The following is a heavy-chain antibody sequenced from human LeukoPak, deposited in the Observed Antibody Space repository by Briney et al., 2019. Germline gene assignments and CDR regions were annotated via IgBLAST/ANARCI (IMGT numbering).Heavy chain of an antibody. CDR2: INHSGST. J-gene: IGHJ4*02. D-gene: IGHD2-21*02. Sequence: PSETLSLTCAVYGGSFSGYYWRWIRQPPGKGLEWIGEINHSGSTNYNPSLKSRVTISVDTSKNQFSLKLSSVTAADTAVYYCARGGQPQYCGGDCYYFDYWGQGTLVTVSS. V-gene: IGHV4-34*01. CDR3: ARGGQPQYCGGDCYYFDY. CDR1: GGSFSGYY.